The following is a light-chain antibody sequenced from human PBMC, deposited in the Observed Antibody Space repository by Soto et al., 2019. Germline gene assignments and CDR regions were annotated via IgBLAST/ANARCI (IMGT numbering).Light chain of an antibody. Sequence: DIQMTQSTSSVSASVGDTVTITCRASQNINSSLNWYQQKPGQAPNLLIYAASTLQSGVPSRFSGSGSGTHFTLTITSLQPEDFATYYCQQGYSTLTFGGGTKVDIK. V-gene: IGKV1-39*01. J-gene: IGKJ4*01. CDR2: AAS. CDR3: QQGYSTLT. CDR1: QNINSS.